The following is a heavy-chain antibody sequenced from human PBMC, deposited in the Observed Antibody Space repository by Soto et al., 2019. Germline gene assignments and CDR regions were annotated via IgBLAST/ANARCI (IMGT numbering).Heavy chain of an antibody. V-gene: IGHV3-23*01. J-gene: IGHJ3*02. CDR1: GFTFSSYA. Sequence: GGSLRLSGAASGFTFSSYAMSWVRQAPGKGLEWVSAISGSGGSTYYADSVKGRFTISRDNSKNTLYLQMNSLRAEDTAVYYCAKDRPTGRELPRDAFDIWGQGTMVTVSS. CDR3: AKDRPTGRELPRDAFDI. D-gene: IGHD1-26*01. CDR2: ISGSGGST.